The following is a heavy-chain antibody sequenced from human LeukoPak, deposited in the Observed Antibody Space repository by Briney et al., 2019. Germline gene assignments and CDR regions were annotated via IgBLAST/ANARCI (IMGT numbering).Heavy chain of an antibody. CDR2: INHSGST. D-gene: IGHD2-2*01. CDR1: GGSFSGYY. CDR3: ARRYCSSTSCLIRRFDP. J-gene: IGHJ5*02. V-gene: IGHV4-34*01. Sequence: SETLTLTCAVYGGSFSGYYWSWIRQPPGKGLEWIGEINHSGSTNYNPSLKSRVTISVATSKNQFSLKLSSVTAADTAVYYCARRYCSSTSCLIRRFDPWGQGTLVTVSS.